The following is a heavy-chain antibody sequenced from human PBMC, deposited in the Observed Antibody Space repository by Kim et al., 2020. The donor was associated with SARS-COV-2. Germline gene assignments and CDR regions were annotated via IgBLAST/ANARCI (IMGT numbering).Heavy chain of an antibody. CDR1: GYSFTYYW. CDR3: ATQRRAYCSTVGCQPFDS. CDR2: IFPGESDT. D-gene: IGHD2-21*01. V-gene: IGHV5-51*01. Sequence: GESLKISCKGSGYSFTYYWIGWVRQMPGKGLEWMGIIFPGESDTRYSPSFQGQVTISADKSINTVYLQWSSLKASDTAMYYCATQRRAYCSTVGCQPFDSWGQGTLVTVSS. J-gene: IGHJ4*02.